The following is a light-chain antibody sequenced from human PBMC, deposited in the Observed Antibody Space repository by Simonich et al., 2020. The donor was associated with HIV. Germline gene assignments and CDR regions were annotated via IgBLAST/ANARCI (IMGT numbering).Light chain of an antibody. J-gene: IGKJ1*01. CDR3: MQALQTPPT. CDR2: LGS. Sequence: DIVMTQSPLSLPVTPGEPASISCRSSQSLIHSNGYNYLDWYLQKPGQSPPLLIYLGSNRAAGVPDRFSGRGSGTDFTLKISRVEAEDVGVYYCMQALQTPPTFGQGTKVEIK. V-gene: IGKV2-28*01. CDR1: QSLIHSNGYNY.